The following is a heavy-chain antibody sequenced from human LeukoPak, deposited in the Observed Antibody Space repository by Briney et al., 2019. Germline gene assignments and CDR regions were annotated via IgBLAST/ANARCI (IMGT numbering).Heavy chain of an antibody. V-gene: IGHV3-30*18. CDR1: GFSFSTFV. D-gene: IGHD5-18*01. Sequence: PGRSLRLSCAASGFSFSTFVMHWVRQAPGKGLEWVAVISDDGNNKYYADSVKGRLTISRDNSKNTLYLQMNSLRAEDTAVYYCAKVEYSYGTTYYYYGMDVWGQGTTVTVSS. J-gene: IGHJ6*02. CDR3: AKVEYSYGTTYYYYGMDV. CDR2: ISDDGNNK.